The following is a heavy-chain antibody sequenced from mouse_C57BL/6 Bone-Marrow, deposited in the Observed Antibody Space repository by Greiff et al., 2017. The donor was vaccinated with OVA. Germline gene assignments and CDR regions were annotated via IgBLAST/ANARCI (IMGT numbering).Heavy chain of an antibody. CDR3: TREVLYDYLDY. CDR2: ISSGGDYI. CDR1: GFTFSSYA. D-gene: IGHD2-4*01. Sequence: EVHLVESGAGLVKPGGSLKLSCAASGFTFSSYAMSWVRQTPEKRLEWVAYISSGGDYIYYADTVKGRFTISRDNARNTLYLQMSSLKSEDTAMYYCTREVLYDYLDYWGQGTTLTVSS. V-gene: IGHV5-9-1*02. J-gene: IGHJ2*01.